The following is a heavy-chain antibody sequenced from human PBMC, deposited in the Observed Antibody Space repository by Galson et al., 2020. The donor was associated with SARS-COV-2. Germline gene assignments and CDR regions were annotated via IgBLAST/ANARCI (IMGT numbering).Heavy chain of an antibody. J-gene: IGHJ3*02. CDR2: INPNSGGT. CDR1: GYTFTGYY. V-gene: IGHV1-2*04. CDR3: ARDLKVPYYYDSSGYSAGAFDI. D-gene: IGHD3-22*01. Sequence: ASVKVSCKASGYTFTGYYMHWVRQAPGQGLEWMGWINPNSGGTNYAQKFQGWVTMTRDTSISTAYMELSRLRSDDTAVYYCARDLKVPYYYDSSGYSAGAFDIWGQGTMVTVSS.